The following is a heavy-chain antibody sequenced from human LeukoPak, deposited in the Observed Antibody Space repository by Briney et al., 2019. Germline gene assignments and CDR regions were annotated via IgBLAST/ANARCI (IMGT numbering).Heavy chain of an antibody. J-gene: IGHJ4*02. D-gene: IGHD1-26*01. CDR3: AKESWRSGSYYPDY. Sequence: GGSLRLSCAASGFTFSSYGMHWVRQAPGKGLKWVAVISYDGSNKYYADSVKGRFTISRDNSKNTLYLQMNSLRAEDTAVYYCAKESWRSGSYYPDYWGQGTLVTVSS. V-gene: IGHV3-30*18. CDR1: GFTFSSYG. CDR2: ISYDGSNK.